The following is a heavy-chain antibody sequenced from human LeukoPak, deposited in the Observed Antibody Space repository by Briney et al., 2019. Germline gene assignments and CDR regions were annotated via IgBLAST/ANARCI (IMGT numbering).Heavy chain of an antibody. D-gene: IGHD6-19*01. CDR2: INPSGGAT. Sequence: GASVTVSFKASGYTFTMYYMHWVRQAPGQGPEWMGIINPSGGATNYPQKFQGRVTITRDTATSTVYMELSSLRSEDTAVYYCARGISGWSLGIFDYWGQGTLVTVSS. V-gene: IGHV1-46*01. CDR3: ARGISGWSLGIFDY. J-gene: IGHJ4*02. CDR1: GYTFTMYY.